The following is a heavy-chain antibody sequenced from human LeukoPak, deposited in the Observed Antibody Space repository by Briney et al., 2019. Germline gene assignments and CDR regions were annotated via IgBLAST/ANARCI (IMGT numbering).Heavy chain of an antibody. Sequence: SETLSLTCTVSGGSISSYYWSWIRQPPGKGLEWIGYIYYSGSTNYNPSLKSRVTISVDTSKNQFSLKLSSVTAADTAVYYCARGPLVTPFDYYYYMDVWGKGTTVTVSS. CDR3: ARGPLVTPFDYYYYMDV. CDR1: GGSISSYY. CDR2: IYYSGST. V-gene: IGHV4-59*01. J-gene: IGHJ6*03. D-gene: IGHD4-23*01.